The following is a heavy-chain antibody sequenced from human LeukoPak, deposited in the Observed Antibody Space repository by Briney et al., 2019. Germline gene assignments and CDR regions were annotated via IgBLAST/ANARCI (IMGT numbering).Heavy chain of an antibody. D-gene: IGHD5-12*01. CDR3: ARHNRPGYTGYENAFHI. CDR2: LYDSGST. V-gene: IGHV4-39*01. Sequence: SETLSLTCTVSGGSISSSSFYWDWIRQPPGKGLEWIGNLYDSGSTHYNPSLRSRVTISADTSKNQLSLKLSSVTAADTAVYYCARHNRPGYTGYENAFHIWGQGNMVTVSS. J-gene: IGHJ3*02. CDR1: GGSISSSSFY.